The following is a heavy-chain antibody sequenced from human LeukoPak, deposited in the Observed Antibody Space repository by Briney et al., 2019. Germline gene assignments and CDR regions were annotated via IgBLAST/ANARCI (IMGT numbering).Heavy chain of an antibody. CDR2: ISGKFSDT. CDR1: GFTFSNYA. V-gene: IGHV3-23*01. J-gene: IGHJ4*02. CDR3: AKLIIPLGGRYFDY. Sequence: GGSLRLSCAASGFTFSNYAMSWVRQTPGKGLEWVSVISGKFSDTYYADSVRGRFTISRDNSKNTLYLHMNSLRAEDTAVYYCAKLIIPLGGRYFDYWGQGTQVTVSS. D-gene: IGHD3-3*01.